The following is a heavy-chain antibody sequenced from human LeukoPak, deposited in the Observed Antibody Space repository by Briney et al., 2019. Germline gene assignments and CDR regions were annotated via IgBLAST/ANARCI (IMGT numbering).Heavy chain of an antibody. V-gene: IGHV3-7*01. CDR3: ARNSGGRRYYFTE. J-gene: IGHJ4*02. Sequence: PWGSLRLSCAASGFTFSSYWMSWVRQAPGKGLEWVANIKQDGSEKYYVDSVKGRFTISRDNLQNTLYLQMNSLRAEDTAVYYCARNSGGRRYYFTEWGQGALVTVSS. CDR2: IKQDGSEK. D-gene: IGHD3-10*01. CDR1: GFTFSSYW.